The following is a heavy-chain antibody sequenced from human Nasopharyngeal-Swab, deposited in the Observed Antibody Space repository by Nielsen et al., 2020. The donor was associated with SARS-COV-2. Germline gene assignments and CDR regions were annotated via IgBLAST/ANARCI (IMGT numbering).Heavy chain of an antibody. CDR2: IKSKTDGGTT. J-gene: IGHJ4*02. V-gene: IGHV3-15*01. Sequence: VRQAPGKGLEWVGRIKSKTDGGTTDYAAPVKGRFTISRDDSKSIAYLQMNSLKTEDTAVYYCTRRADYYDSSGYYLSKGGPFDYWGQGTLVTVSS. CDR3: TRRADYYDSSGYYLSKGGPFDY. D-gene: IGHD3-22*01.